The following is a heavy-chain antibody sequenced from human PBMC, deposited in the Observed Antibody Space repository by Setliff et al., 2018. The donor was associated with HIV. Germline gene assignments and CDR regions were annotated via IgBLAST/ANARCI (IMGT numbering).Heavy chain of an antibody. J-gene: IGHJ6*03. D-gene: IGHD6-13*01. V-gene: IGHV4-39*01. Sequence: PSETLSLTCTVSGGSISSSSYYWGWIRQPPGKGLQWIGSIYYRGSTYYNPSRKSRVTISVDTSKNQFSLKLRSVTAADTALYYCARGRYRSRWYASDHYYIDVWGKGTTVTVSS. CDR3: ARGRYRSRWYASDHYYIDV. CDR1: GGSISSSSYY. CDR2: IYYRGST.